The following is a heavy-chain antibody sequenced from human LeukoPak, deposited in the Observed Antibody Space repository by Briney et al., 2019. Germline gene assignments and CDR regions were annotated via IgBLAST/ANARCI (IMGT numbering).Heavy chain of an antibody. CDR2: ISYDGSNK. J-gene: IGHJ6*01. V-gene: IGHV3-30-3*01. Sequence: TGGSLRLSCAASGFTFSSYAMHWVRQAPGKGLEWVAVISYDGSNKYYADSVKGRFTTSRDNSKNTLYLQMNSLRAEDTAVYYCARGLEGMDVWGQGTTVTVSS. CDR1: GFTFSSYA. CDR3: ARGLEGMDV.